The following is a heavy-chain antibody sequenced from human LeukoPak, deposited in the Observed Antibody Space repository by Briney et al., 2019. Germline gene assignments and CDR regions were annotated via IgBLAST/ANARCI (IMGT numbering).Heavy chain of an antibody. CDR2: INPSGGST. CDR3: ARVPNTAMVPMTYYYYGMDV. J-gene: IGHJ6*02. Sequence: ASVKVSCKASGYTFTSYYMHWVRQAPGQGLEWMGLINPSGGSTSYAQKFQGRVTMTRDTSTSTVYMELSSLRSEDTAVYYCARVPNTAMVPMTYYYYGMDVWGQGTTVTVSS. CDR1: GYTFTSYY. V-gene: IGHV1-46*01. D-gene: IGHD5-18*01.